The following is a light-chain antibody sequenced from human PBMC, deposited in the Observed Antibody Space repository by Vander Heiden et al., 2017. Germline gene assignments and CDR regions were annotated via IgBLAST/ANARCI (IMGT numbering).Light chain of an antibody. Sequence: QSALTQPPSASGTPGQRVTTPCSGSSSNIGSNYVYWYEQVPGSAPKLLISRNNQRPSGVPDRFSGSKSGTSASLAISGLRSEDEADYYCAAWDDSLNGYVFGAGTKVTVL. J-gene: IGLJ1*01. V-gene: IGLV1-47*01. CDR2: RNN. CDR3: AAWDDSLNGYV. CDR1: SSNIGSNY.